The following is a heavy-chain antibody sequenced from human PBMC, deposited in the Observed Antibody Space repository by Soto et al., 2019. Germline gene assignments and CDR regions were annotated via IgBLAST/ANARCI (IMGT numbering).Heavy chain of an antibody. CDR1: GYTFTAFY. J-gene: IGHJ5*02. Sequence: GASVKVSCKASGYTFTAFYMNWVRQAPGQGLEWMGCVNPNTGVTKYAKKFQGRVTMTRDTSINTAYMELSGLTSDDTAVYYCTTLRLHXWGQGTLFTVSX. CDR2: VNPNTGVT. D-gene: IGHD3-9*01. CDR3: TTLRLHX. V-gene: IGHV1-2*02.